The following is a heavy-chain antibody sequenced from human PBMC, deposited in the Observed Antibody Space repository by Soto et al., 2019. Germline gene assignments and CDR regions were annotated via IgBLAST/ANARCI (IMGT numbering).Heavy chain of an antibody. Sequence: GASVKVSCKASGGTFSSYTISWVRQAPGQGPEWMGRIIPILGIANYAQKFQGRVTITADKSTSTAYMELSSLRSEDTAVYYCAREGVETLLDYWGQGTLVTVSS. CDR1: GGTFSSYT. V-gene: IGHV1-69*04. J-gene: IGHJ4*02. CDR2: IIPILGIA. D-gene: IGHD3-3*01. CDR3: AREGVETLLDY.